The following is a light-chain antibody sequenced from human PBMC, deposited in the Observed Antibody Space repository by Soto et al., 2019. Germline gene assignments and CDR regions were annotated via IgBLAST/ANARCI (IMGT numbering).Light chain of an antibody. J-gene: IGKJ4*01. CDR1: QGISSY. Sequence: IQLTQSPSSLSASVGDRVTITCRASQGISSYLAWYQQRPGKAPMLLIYSPSTLQSGVPSRFSGSGSGTDFTLTISSLQPEDFATYYCQQLNSYPLTFGGGTKVEIK. CDR2: SPS. CDR3: QQLNSYPLT. V-gene: IGKV1-9*01.